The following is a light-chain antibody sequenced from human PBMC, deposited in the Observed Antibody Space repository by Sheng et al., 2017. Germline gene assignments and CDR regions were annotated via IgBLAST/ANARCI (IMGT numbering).Light chain of an antibody. J-gene: IGLJ3*02. V-gene: IGLV7-43*01. CDR2: STT. Sequence: QTVVTQEPSLTVSPGGTVTLTCASSTGAVTSDYYPNWFQQKPGQAPGALIYSTTNRHSWTPARFSGSLLGDKAALTLSGAQPEDEADYYCLLYCDGAWVFGGGTRVTVL. CDR3: LLYCDGAWV. CDR1: TGAVTSDYY.